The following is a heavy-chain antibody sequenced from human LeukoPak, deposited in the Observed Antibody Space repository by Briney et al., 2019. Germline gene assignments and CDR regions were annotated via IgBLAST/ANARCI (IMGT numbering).Heavy chain of an antibody. CDR1: GFTFSSYG. Sequence: GGSLRLSCAASGFTFSSYGMHWVRQAPGKGLEWVAFIRYDGSNKYYADSVKGRFTISRDNAKNSLYLQMNSLRAEDTAVYYCARKAAAGSNFDYWGQGTLVTVSS. D-gene: IGHD6-13*01. V-gene: IGHV3-30*02. J-gene: IGHJ4*02. CDR3: ARKAAAGSNFDY. CDR2: IRYDGSNK.